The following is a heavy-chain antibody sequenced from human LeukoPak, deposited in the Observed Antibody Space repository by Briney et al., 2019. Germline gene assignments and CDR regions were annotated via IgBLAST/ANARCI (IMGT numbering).Heavy chain of an antibody. D-gene: IGHD1-1*01. CDR2: IITSAGST. Sequence: GASVKVSYKASGYTFTSYYMHWVRQAPGQGLEWMGLIITSAGSTTYAQNFQGRVTLTRDTSTSTVYMEMSSLRSEDTAVYYCAGLEPHRPLDYWGQGTLVTVSS. V-gene: IGHV1-46*01. CDR3: AGLEPHRPLDY. CDR1: GYTFTSYY. J-gene: IGHJ4*02.